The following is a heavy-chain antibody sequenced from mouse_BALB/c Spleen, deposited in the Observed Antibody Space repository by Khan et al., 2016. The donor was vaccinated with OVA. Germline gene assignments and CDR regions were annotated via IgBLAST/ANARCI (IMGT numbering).Heavy chain of an antibody. Sequence: VQLQESGPGPVAPSQSLSITCTVSGFSLSRYSVHWVRQPPGKGQERLGIIWIGGSADYNSPLKSRLSISKDNSKSQVFVKMNSLQTDDTAMYYCARNRDGWSYWYFDVWGAGTTVTVSS. CDR1: GFSLSRYS. CDR3: ARNRDGWSYWYFDV. V-gene: IGHV2-6-4*01. CDR2: IWIGGSA. J-gene: IGHJ1*01. D-gene: IGHD2-3*01.